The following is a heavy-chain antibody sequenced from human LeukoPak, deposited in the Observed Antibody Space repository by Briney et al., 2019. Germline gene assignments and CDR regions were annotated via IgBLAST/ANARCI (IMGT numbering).Heavy chain of an antibody. CDR2: IYRDGST. Sequence: GGSLRLSCAASGFTFSSYEMNWVRQARGKGLEWVSSIYRDGSTYYADSVKGRFTISRDNSKNTLNLQMNNLRVEDTAVYYCARVMTAITNWFDPWGQGTLVTVSS. CDR3: ARVMTAITNWFDP. V-gene: IGHV3-66*01. CDR1: GFTFSSYE. J-gene: IGHJ5*02. D-gene: IGHD2-21*02.